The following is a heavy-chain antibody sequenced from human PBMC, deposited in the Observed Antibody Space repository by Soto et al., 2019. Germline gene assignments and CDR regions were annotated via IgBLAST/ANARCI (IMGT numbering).Heavy chain of an antibody. CDR3: ARQGFGPLHGLVDV. D-gene: IGHD3-10*01. CDR1: GGSISSYY. CDR2: VHHSWGS. Sequence: QVQLQESGPGLVKPSETLSLSCTVSGGSISSYYWSWFRQSPGKRMEWIGYVHHSWGSSYNPSLQSRVAISLHTSKSQFSLKVTSVTATATAVYYCARQGFGPLHGLVDVWGQGTTVTVSS. V-gene: IGHV4-59*08. J-gene: IGHJ6*02.